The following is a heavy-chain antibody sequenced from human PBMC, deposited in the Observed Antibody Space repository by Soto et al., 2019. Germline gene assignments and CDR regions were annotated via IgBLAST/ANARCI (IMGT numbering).Heavy chain of an antibody. CDR3: IRSHGAY. CDR1: GGSMSNYY. CDR2: ISHSGST. V-gene: IGHV4-59*01. Sequence: SETLSLTCTVSGGSMSNYYWAWIRQPPGKGLEWIGYISHSGSTKYNPSLKSRVTISVDTSKNQFSLNLNSVTAADTAVYYCIRSHGAYWGQGTLVTVSS. D-gene: IGHD3-10*01. J-gene: IGHJ4*02.